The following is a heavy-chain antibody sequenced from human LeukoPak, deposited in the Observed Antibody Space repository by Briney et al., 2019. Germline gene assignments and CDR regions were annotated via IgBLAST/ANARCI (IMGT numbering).Heavy chain of an antibody. V-gene: IGHV1-2*02. CDR3: ARDLHYDILTGYNY. CDR2: INPNSGGT. J-gene: IGHJ4*02. D-gene: IGHD3-9*01. Sequence: ASVKISCKASGYTFRGNYIHWLRQAPGQGLEWMGWINPNSGGTNYAQKFQGRVTMTRDTSISTAYMELSRLRSDDTAVYYCARDLHYDILTGYNYWGQGTLVTVSS. CDR1: GYTFRGNY.